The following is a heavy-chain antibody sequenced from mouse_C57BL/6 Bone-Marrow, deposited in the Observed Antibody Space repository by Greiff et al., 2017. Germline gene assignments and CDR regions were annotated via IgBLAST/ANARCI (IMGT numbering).Heavy chain of an antibody. CDR1: GYTFTDYE. CDR2: IDPETGGT. CDR3: TRDHYGSSY. J-gene: IGHJ2*01. Sequence: QVQLQQSGAELVRPGASVTLSCKASGYTFTDYEMHWVKQTPVHGLEWIGAIDPETGGTAYNQKFQGKAILTADKSSSTAYMELRSLTSEDSAVYYCTRDHYGSSYWGQGTTLTVSS. V-gene: IGHV1-15*01. D-gene: IGHD1-1*01.